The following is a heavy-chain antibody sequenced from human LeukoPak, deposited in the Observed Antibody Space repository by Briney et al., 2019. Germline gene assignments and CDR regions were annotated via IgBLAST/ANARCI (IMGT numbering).Heavy chain of an antibody. Sequence: SETLSLTCTVSGGSISSSYYWGWIRQPPGKGLEWIGSIYYSGSTYYNPSLKSRVTISVDTSKNQFSLKLSSVTAADTAVYYCARRGYDSSGYSDWGQGTLVTVSS. D-gene: IGHD3-22*01. CDR3: ARRGYDSSGYSD. CDR2: IYYSGST. V-gene: IGHV4-39*01. J-gene: IGHJ4*02. CDR1: GGSISSSYY.